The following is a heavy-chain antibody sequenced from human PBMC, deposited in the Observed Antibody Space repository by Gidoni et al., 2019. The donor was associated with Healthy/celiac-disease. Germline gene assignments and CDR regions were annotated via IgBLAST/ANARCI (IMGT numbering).Heavy chain of an antibody. CDR1: GGSISSGGYS. J-gene: IGHJ5*02. CDR3: ARAFTTPDFNWFDP. V-gene: IGHV4-30-2*01. CDR2: IYHSGST. D-gene: IGHD3-22*01. Sequence: QLQLQESGSGLVKPSQTLSLTCAVSGGSISSGGYSWSWIRQPPGKGLEWIGYIYHSGSTYYNPSLKSRVTISVDRSKNQFSLKLSSVTAADTAVYYCARAFTTPDFNWFDPWGQGTLVTVSS.